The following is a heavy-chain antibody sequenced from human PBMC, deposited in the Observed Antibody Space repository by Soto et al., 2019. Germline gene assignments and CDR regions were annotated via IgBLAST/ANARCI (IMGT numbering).Heavy chain of an antibody. CDR3: VRDLMGSGGHFDY. J-gene: IGHJ4*02. CDR1: GFIFSSFG. CDR2: IWYDGSNT. D-gene: IGHD2-15*01. V-gene: IGHV3-33*01. Sequence: GGSLRLSCAASGFIFSSFGMHWVRQAPGKGLEWVARIWYDGSNTYYADSVKGRFTISRDNSRNTLYLQMNSLRAEDTAVYHCVRDLMGSGGHFDYWGQGTLVTVSS.